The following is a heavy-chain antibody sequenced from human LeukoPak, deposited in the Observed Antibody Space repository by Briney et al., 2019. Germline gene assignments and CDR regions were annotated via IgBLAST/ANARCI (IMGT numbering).Heavy chain of an antibody. CDR3: AGGTVINGQRDGAFDI. CDR1: GFTFSSYA. CDR2: ISGSGVST. D-gene: IGHD3-16*01. J-gene: IGHJ3*02. V-gene: IGHV3-23*01. Sequence: PGGSLRLSCAASGFTFSSYAMSWVRQAPGKGLEWVSAISGSGVSTYYADSVKDRFTISRDNSKNTLFLLMNSLRAEDTAVYYCAGGTVINGQRDGAFDIWGQGTMVTVSS.